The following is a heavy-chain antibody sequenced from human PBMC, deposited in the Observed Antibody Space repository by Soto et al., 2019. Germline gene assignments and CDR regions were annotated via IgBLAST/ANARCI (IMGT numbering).Heavy chain of an antibody. CDR1: GGTFSTYA. CDR2: IIPMFGTA. J-gene: IGHJ4*02. V-gene: IGHV1-69*12. Sequence: QVQLVQSGAEVKKPESSVKVSCKAPGGTFSTYAISWVRQAPGQGLEWMVGIIPMFGTANYAPRFQDRVTITGEDSTNTVYMELSSLRSEDTAVYFCASGIQLWLRRINNGYSGWGQGTLVTVSS. D-gene: IGHD5-18*01. CDR3: ASGIQLWLRRINNGYSG.